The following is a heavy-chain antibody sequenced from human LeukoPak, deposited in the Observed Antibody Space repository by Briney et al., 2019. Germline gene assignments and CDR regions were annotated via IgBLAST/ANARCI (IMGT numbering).Heavy chain of an antibody. CDR2: ISAYNGNT. V-gene: IGHV1-18*01. D-gene: IGHD3-10*01. Sequence: GASVKVSCKASGYTFTSYGISWVRQAPGQGLEWMGWISAYNGNTNYPQKLQGRVTMTTDTSTSTAYMELRSLRSDDTAVYYCARDRDLWFGEILQESAPLSAWGQGTLVTVSS. CDR1: GYTFTSYG. J-gene: IGHJ5*02. CDR3: ARDRDLWFGEILQESAPLSA.